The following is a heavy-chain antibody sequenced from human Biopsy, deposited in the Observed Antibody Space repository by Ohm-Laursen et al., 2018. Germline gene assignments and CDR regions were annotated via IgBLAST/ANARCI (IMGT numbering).Heavy chain of an antibody. CDR2: ISGSGRT. CDR3: ARDSSGTARAGGMDV. J-gene: IGHJ6*02. D-gene: IGHD6-6*01. Sequence: GSLRLSCTASGFTFSSYAMSWARQAPGKGLEWVSAISGSGRTYYADSVKGRFTISRDNSKNTLFLQLSSLRAEGTAVYYCARDSSGTARAGGMDVWGQGTTVTVSS. CDR1: GFTFSSYA. V-gene: IGHV3-23*01.